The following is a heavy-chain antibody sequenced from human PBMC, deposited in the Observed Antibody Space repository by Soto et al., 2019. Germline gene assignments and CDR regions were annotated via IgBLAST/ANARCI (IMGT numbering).Heavy chain of an antibody. J-gene: IGHJ4*02. D-gene: IGHD2-21*02. Sequence: EVQLAESGGGLVQPGGSLRLSCAGSGFTFSNYWMHWVRQAPGKGLVWVSRINSDGSTTNYADSVKGRFTISRDNAKNTLYLQMNSLRAEDTAVYYCARYGGDSPWYWGQGTLVTVSS. CDR2: INSDGSTT. V-gene: IGHV3-74*01. CDR3: ARYGGDSPWY. CDR1: GFTFSNYW.